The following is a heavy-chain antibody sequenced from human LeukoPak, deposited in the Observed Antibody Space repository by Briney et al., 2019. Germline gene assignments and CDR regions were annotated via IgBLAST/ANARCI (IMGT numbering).Heavy chain of an antibody. Sequence: SETLSLTCTVSGGSISSSNYYWGWIRQPPGKGLEWIGEINHSGSTNYNPSLKSRVTISVDTSKNQFSLKLSSVTAADTAVYYCARQGIAVAINRWGQGTLVTVSS. J-gene: IGHJ4*02. CDR2: INHSGST. D-gene: IGHD6-19*01. V-gene: IGHV4-39*01. CDR3: ARQGIAVAINR. CDR1: GGSISSSNYY.